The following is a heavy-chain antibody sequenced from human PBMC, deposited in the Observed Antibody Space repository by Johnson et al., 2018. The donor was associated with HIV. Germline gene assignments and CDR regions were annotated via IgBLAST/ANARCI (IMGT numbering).Heavy chain of an antibody. CDR3: NSPGLMIGPPI. CDR1: RFTLSSYA. CDR2: IKQDGSQK. Sequence: VQLVESGGGVVQPGRSLRLSCAASRFTLSSYAMHWVRQTPGKGLEWVANIKQDGSQKYYVDSVKGRFTISRDNAKNSLYLQMNSLRAEDTAVYYCNSPGLMIGPPIWGQGTMVTVSS. V-gene: IGHV3-7*02. D-gene: IGHD3-22*01. J-gene: IGHJ3*02.